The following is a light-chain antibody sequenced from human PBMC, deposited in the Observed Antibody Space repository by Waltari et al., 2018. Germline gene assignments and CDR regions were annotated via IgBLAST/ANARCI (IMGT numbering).Light chain of an antibody. Sequence: DIQMTQSPSSLSASLGDRVTITCRARQDISGWLAWYQQKPGKAPKLLIFKASSLQSGVPSRFSGSGSGTEFTLTISSLQPEDFTTYYCQQYNSAPLTFGGGTMVEIK. V-gene: IGKV1-5*03. J-gene: IGKJ4*01. CDR2: KAS. CDR3: QQYNSAPLT. CDR1: QDISGW.